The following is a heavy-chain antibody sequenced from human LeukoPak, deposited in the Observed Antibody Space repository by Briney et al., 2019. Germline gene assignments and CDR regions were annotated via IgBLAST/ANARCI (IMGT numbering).Heavy chain of an antibody. V-gene: IGHV1-69*13. CDR2: IIPIFGTA. Sequence: SVKVSCKASGGTFSSYAISWVRQAPGQGLEWMGGIIPIFGTANYAQKFQGRVTITANESTSTAYMELSSLRSEDTAVYYCASEYCSGGSCYSVDGEAFDIWGQGTMVTVSS. J-gene: IGHJ3*02. CDR1: GGTFSSYA. D-gene: IGHD2-15*01. CDR3: ASEYCSGGSCYSVDGEAFDI.